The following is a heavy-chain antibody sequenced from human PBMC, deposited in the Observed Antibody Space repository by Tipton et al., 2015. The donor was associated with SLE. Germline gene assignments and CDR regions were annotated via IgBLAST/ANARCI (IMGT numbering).Heavy chain of an antibody. Sequence: TLSLTCTVSGGSISSSSYYWGWIRQPPGKGLEWIGSIYYSGSTYYNPSLKSRVTISVDTSKNQFSLKLTSATAADTAVYYCVRALWLDKDFAVVPPGIRLRAFDIWGQGTMVTVSS. J-gene: IGHJ3*02. CDR1: GGSISSSSYY. CDR3: VRALWLDKDFAVVPPGIRLRAFDI. V-gene: IGHV4-39*07. CDR2: IYYSGST. D-gene: IGHD2-2*02.